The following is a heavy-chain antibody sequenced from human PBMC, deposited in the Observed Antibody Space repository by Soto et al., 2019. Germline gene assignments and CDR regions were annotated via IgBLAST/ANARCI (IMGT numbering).Heavy chain of an antibody. J-gene: IGHJ4*02. CDR2: VFYTGFT. Sequence: PSETLSLTCAVSGASISGSYYYWAWLRQSPGKGPEWIGSVFYTGFTPYNPSLESRVSVSVDTSKSQFSLKLSAVTAADTAVYYCAPSQKGYNWNYFDHWGQGALVTVSS. D-gene: IGHD1-20*01. CDR1: GASISGSYYY. V-gene: IGHV4-39*01. CDR3: APSQKGYNWNYFDH.